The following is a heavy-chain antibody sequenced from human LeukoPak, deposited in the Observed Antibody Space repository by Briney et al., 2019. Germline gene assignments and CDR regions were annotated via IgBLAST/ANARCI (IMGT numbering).Heavy chain of an antibody. Sequence: PGGSLRLSCAASGFTFSSYSMNWVRQAPGKGLEWVSYISSSSSTIYYADSVKGRFTISRDNAQNSLYLQMNSLGAEDTAVYYCARGPHHRYIAAAGRPLLYFDYWGQGTLVTVSS. CDR3: ARGPHHRYIAAAGRPLLYFDY. J-gene: IGHJ4*02. V-gene: IGHV3-48*01. CDR2: ISSSSSTI. CDR1: GFTFSSYS. D-gene: IGHD6-13*01.